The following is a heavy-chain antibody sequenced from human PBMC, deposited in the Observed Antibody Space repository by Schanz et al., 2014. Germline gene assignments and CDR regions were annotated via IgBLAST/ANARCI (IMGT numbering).Heavy chain of an antibody. CDR2: ISGSGGDT. Sequence: EVQLLESGGGLVQPGGSLRLSCAASGFTFSSYAMSWVRQAPGKGLEWVSAISGSGGDTYYADSVKGRFTISRDNPKNTLSLQMITLGVEDTALYYCAKDVIGYSRPFDVWGQGTMVTVSS. CDR1: GFTFSSYA. J-gene: IGHJ3*01. CDR3: AKDVIGYSRPFDV. V-gene: IGHV3-23*01. D-gene: IGHD5-12*01.